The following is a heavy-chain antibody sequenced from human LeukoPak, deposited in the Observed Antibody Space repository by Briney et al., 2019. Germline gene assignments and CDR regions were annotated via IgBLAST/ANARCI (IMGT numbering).Heavy chain of an antibody. CDR3: ARGAFAARENWTSPRVMTTANWFDP. D-gene: IGHD4-17*01. J-gene: IGHJ5*02. Sequence: ASVKVSCKASGYTFTGYYMHWVRQAPGQGLEWMGRINPNSGGTNYAQKFQGRVTMTRDTSISTAYMELSRLRSDDTAVYYCARGAFAARENWTSPRVMTTANWFDPWGRGTLVTVSS. CDR1: GYTFTGYY. V-gene: IGHV1-2*06. CDR2: INPNSGGT.